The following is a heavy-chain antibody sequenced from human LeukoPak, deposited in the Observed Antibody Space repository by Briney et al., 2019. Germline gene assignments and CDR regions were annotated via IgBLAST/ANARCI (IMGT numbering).Heavy chain of an antibody. D-gene: IGHD5-12*01. CDR1: GFTVNSNY. CDR2: IYSGDTT. V-gene: IGHV3-66*01. CDR3: ARTGYSGYEALFDY. J-gene: IGHJ4*02. Sequence: PGGSLRLSCAASGFTVNSNYMSWVRQAPGKGLEWVSVIYSGDTTYYADSVKGRFTISRDNSKNTLYLQMNSLRAEDTAVYYCARTGYSGYEALFDYWGQGTLVTVSS.